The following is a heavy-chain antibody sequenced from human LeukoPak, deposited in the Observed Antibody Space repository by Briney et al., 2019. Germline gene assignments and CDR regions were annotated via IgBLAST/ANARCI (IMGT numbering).Heavy chain of an antibody. CDR1: GFTFSSYG. CDR3: AKEGVYGITMIVVAFDI. V-gene: IGHV3-30*02. CDR2: IRYDGSNK. D-gene: IGHD3-22*01. Sequence: PGGSLRLSCAASGFTFSSYGMHWVRQAPGKGLEWVAFIRYDGSNKYYADSVKGRFTISRDNSKNTLYLQMNSLRAEGTAVYYCAKEGVYGITMIVVAFDIWGQGTMVTVSS. J-gene: IGHJ3*02.